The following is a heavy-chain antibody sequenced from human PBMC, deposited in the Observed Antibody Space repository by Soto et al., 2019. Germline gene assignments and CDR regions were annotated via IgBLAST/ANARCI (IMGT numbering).Heavy chain of an antibody. D-gene: IGHD5-18*01. V-gene: IGHV3-23*01. CDR3: AKRRVEMATADAFDI. CDR2: ISGSGGST. CDR1: GFTFSSYA. J-gene: IGHJ3*02. Sequence: GSLRLSCAASGFTFSSYAMNWVRQAPGKGLEWVSTISGSGGSTYYADSVKGRFTISRDNSKNTLYLQMNSLRAEDTAVYYCAKRRVEMATADAFDIWGQGTMVTVSS.